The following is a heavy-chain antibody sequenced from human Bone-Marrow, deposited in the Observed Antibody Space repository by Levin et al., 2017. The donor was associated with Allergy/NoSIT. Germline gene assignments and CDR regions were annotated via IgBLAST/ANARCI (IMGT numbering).Heavy chain of an antibody. CDR1: GYTFTSYY. J-gene: IGHJ6*02. CDR3: ARLGDGWKTTYGMDV. CDR2: INPSGGST. Sequence: GESLKISCKASGYTFTSYYMHWVRQAPGQGLEWMGIINPSGGSTSYAQKFQGRVTMTRDTSTSTVYMELSSLRSEDTAVYYCARLGDGWKTTYGMDVWGQGTTVTVSS. V-gene: IGHV1-46*01. D-gene: IGHD5-24*01.